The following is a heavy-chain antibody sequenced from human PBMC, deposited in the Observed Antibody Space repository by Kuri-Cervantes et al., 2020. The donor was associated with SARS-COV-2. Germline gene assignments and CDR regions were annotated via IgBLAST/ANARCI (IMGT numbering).Heavy chain of an antibody. CDR3: ATAPRYRSYYYAPFYFDY. V-gene: IGHV1-24*01. J-gene: IGHJ4*02. Sequence: ASVKVSCKVAGDTLTELSMHWVRQAPGKGVEWMGGFDTEGGETIYAQKFQGGVTMTEDTSTDTAYMELSSLRSEGTAVYYCATAPRYRSYYYAPFYFDYWGQGTLVTVSS. CDR1: GDTLTELS. CDR2: FDTEGGET. D-gene: IGHD3-22*01.